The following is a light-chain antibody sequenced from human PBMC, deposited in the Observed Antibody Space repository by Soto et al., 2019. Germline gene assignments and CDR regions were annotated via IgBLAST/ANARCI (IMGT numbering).Light chain of an antibody. CDR1: QSVLFRSNNKNY. J-gene: IGKJ1*01. Sequence: DIVMTQSPDSLAVSLGERATINCKSSQSVLFRSNNKNYLAWHQQKPGQPPKLLIYWASTRESGVPDRFSGSGSGTDFTLTISSLQAEDVAVYYCQQYYSTPTWTFGQGTKVEIK. V-gene: IGKV4-1*01. CDR2: WAS. CDR3: QQYYSTPTWT.